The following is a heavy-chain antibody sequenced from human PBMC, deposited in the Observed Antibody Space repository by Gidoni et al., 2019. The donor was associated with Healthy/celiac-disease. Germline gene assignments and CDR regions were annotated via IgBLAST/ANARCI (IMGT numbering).Heavy chain of an antibody. Sequence: EVQLVESGGGLVQPGGSLRVSCAVAAFTFSSYWRSWVRQAPGKGLEWVANIKPDGSEGYYLDSVKARFSISRDNGKNSLYLQMNSLRAEDTAVYYCARGDYFDSSGYFSDAFDIWGQGTMVTVSS. CDR3: ARGDYFDSSGYFSDAFDI. V-gene: IGHV3-7*01. J-gene: IGHJ3*02. D-gene: IGHD3-22*01. CDR1: AFTFSSYW. CDR2: IKPDGSEG.